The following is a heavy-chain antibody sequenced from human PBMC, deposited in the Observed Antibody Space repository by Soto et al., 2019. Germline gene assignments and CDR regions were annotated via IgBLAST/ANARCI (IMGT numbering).Heavy chain of an antibody. CDR2: IYYSGST. CDR1: GGSISSYY. Sequence: PSETLSLTCTVSGGSISSYYWSWIRQPPGKGLECIGFIYYSGSTNYNPSLKSRVTISLDTSKNQFSLSLSSVTATDTAVYYCARGAVGAKGSNSFDPWGQGTLVTVSS. D-gene: IGHD1-26*01. J-gene: IGHJ5*02. CDR3: ARGAVGAKGSNSFDP. V-gene: IGHV4-59*01.